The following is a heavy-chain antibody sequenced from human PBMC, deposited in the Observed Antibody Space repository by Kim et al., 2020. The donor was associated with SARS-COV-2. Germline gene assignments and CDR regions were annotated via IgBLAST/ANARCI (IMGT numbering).Heavy chain of an antibody. D-gene: IGHD3-22*01. V-gene: IGHV3-11*06. CDR3: ARDSDYYDSSGYSNWFDP. J-gene: IGHJ5*02. Sequence: KGRFTISRDNAKYSLYLQMNSLRAEDTAVYYCARDSDYYDSSGYSNWFDPWGQGTLVTVSS.